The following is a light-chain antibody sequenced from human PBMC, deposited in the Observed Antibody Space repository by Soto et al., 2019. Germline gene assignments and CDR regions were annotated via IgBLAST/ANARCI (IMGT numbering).Light chain of an antibody. CDR3: QQYGSSGT. V-gene: IGKV3-11*01. CDR1: QSVSSY. Sequence: EIVLTQSPATLSLSPGERATLSCRASQSVSSYLAWYQQKPGQAPRLLIYDASKRATGIPARFSGSGSGTDFTLTISRLEPEDFAVYYCQQYGSSGTFGQGTKVDIK. J-gene: IGKJ1*01. CDR2: DAS.